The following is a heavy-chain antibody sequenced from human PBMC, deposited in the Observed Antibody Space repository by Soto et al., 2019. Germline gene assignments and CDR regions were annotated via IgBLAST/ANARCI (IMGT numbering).Heavy chain of an antibody. D-gene: IGHD3-3*01. CDR2: IKSKADGGTT. J-gene: IGHJ3*02. Sequence: GGSLRLSCAASGFTFSNAWMSWVRQAPGKGLEWVGRIKSKADGGTTDYAAPVKGRFTISRDDSKNTLYLQMNSLKTEDTAVYYCSFFGVVIIRVGDAFDIWGQGTMVTVS. CDR3: SFFGVVIIRVGDAFDI. V-gene: IGHV3-15*01. CDR1: GFTFSNAW.